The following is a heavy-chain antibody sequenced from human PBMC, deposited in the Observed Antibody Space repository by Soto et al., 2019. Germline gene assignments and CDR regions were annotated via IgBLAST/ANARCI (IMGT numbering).Heavy chain of an antibody. D-gene: IGHD3-10*01. CDR3: ARLKGSYWWLDY. J-gene: IGHJ4*02. V-gene: IGHV4-31*03. Sequence: SETLSLTCTVSGGSISSGGYYWSWIRQHPGKGLEWIGYIYYSGSTYYNPSLKSRVTISGDTSKNQFSLKLSSVTAADTAVYYCARLKGSYWWLDYWGQGTLVTVSS. CDR2: IYYSGST. CDR1: GGSISSGGYY.